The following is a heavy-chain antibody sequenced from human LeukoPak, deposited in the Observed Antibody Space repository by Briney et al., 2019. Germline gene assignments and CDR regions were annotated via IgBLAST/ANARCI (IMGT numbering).Heavy chain of an antibody. J-gene: IGHJ4*02. CDR2: IYPGDSDT. CDR1: GYSFPSYW. V-gene: IGHV5-51*01. Sequence: GESLKISCKGYGYSFPSYWIGWVRQMPGKGLEWMGIIYPGDSDTRYSPSFQGQVTISADKSISTAYLQWSSLKASDTAMYYCARGEMRYCSGGYCYDYCGQGTLVTVSS. CDR3: ARGEMRYCSGGYCYDY. D-gene: IGHD2-15*01.